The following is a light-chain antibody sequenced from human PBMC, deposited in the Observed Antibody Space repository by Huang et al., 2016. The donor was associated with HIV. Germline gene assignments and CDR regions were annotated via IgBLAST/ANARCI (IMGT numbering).Light chain of an antibody. CDR3: QQYNNWPPYT. V-gene: IGKV3-15*01. CDR2: GAS. Sequence: EIVMTQSPATLSVSPGERATLSCRASQSVTSKLAWYQQQSGQAPRLLSYGASTRATGIPARFSGSASGTEFTLTISSLQSEDFALYYCQQYNNWPPYTFGQGTKLEI. CDR1: QSVTSK. J-gene: IGKJ2*01.